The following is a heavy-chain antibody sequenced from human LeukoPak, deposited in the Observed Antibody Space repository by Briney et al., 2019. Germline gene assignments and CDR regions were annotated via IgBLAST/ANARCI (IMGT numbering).Heavy chain of an antibody. V-gene: IGHV1-2*02. D-gene: IGHD2-15*01. CDR2: INPNSGGT. CDR1: GYTFTDYY. CDR3: ARDPDILYYFDY. J-gene: IGHJ4*02. Sequence: GASVKVSCKASGYTFTDYYMHWVRQAPGQGLEWMGWINPNSGGTNYAQKFQGRVTMTRDTSISTAYMELSRLRSDDTAVYYCARDPDILYYFDYWGQGTLVTVSS.